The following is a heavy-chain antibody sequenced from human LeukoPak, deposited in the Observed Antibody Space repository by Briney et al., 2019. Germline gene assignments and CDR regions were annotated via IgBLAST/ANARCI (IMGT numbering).Heavy chain of an antibody. CDR2: ISAYNGNT. Sequence: ASVKVSCKASGYTFTSYGISWVRQAPGQGLEWMGWISAYNGNTNYAQKLQGRVTMTTDTSTSTAYMELSSLRSEDMAVYYCARGFFGRAQWLAFDYWGQGTLVTVSS. V-gene: IGHV1-18*03. CDR1: GYTFTSYG. J-gene: IGHJ4*02. D-gene: IGHD6-19*01. CDR3: ARGFFGRAQWLAFDY.